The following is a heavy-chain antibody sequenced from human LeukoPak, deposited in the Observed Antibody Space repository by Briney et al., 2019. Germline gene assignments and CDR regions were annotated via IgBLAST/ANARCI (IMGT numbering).Heavy chain of an antibody. CDR1: GGSLSGYY. CDR2: IYHTGST. CDR3: ARDRGTTGYYYLDS. V-gene: IGHV4-59*01. J-gene: IGHJ4*02. Sequence: SETLSLTCAVYGGSLSGYYWSWIRQPPGKGLEWIGYIYHTGSTNYSPSLKSRVTMSVDASRNQFSLKLVSVTAADTAVYYCARDRGTTGYYYLDSWGQGILVTVSS. D-gene: IGHD1-26*01.